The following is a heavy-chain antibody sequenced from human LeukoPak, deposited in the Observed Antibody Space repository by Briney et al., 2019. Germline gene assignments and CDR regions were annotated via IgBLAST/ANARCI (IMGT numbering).Heavy chain of an antibody. CDR2: IKQDGSEK. CDR3: ARHGHGLDY. J-gene: IGHJ4*02. Sequence: GGSLRLSCAASGFTFSSYWMSWVRQAPGKALEWVAKIKQDGSEKYYVDSVKGRFTTSRDNAKNSLYLQMNSPRGEDTAVYYCARHGHGLDYWGQGTLVTVSS. D-gene: IGHD2-8*01. CDR1: GFTFSSYW. V-gene: IGHV3-7*05.